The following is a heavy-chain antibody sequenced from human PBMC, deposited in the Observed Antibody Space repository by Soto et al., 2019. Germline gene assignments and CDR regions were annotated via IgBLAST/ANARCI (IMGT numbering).Heavy chain of an antibody. CDR3: ARHVQRFWLVPYFDY. Sequence: SETLSLTCTVSGGSISSSSYYWGWIRQPPGKGLEWIGSIYYSGSTYYNPSLKSRVTISVDTSQNQFSLKLSSVTAADTAVYYCARHVQRFWLVPYFDYWGQGTLVTVSS. V-gene: IGHV4-39*01. J-gene: IGHJ4*02. CDR2: IYYSGST. D-gene: IGHD6-19*01. CDR1: GGSISSSSYY.